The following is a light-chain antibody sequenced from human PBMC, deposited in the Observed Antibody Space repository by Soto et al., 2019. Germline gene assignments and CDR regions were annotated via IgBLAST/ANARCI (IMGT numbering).Light chain of an antibody. Sequence: EIVLTQSPGTLSLSPGERATLSCRASESVSSSYLAWYQQKPGQAPRLLIYGASRRANGIPDRFSGSGSGRDFPPTIRRLEPEDFAVYYCQQYGSSPWTFGQGTKVES. J-gene: IGKJ1*01. CDR1: ESVSSSY. CDR2: GAS. CDR3: QQYGSSPWT. V-gene: IGKV3-20*01.